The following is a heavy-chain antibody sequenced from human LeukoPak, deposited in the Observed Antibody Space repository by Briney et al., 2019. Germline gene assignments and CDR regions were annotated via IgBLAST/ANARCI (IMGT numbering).Heavy chain of an antibody. CDR2: IYYSGST. J-gene: IGHJ5*02. V-gene: IGHV4-39*07. Sequence: SETLSLTCTVSGGSISSYYWGWIRQPPGKGLEWIGSIYYSGSTYYNPSLKSRVTISVDTSKNQFSLKLSSVTAADTAVYYCARGGATPTLSIYWFDPWGQGTLVTVSS. D-gene: IGHD5-12*01. CDR3: ARGGATPTLSIYWFDP. CDR1: GGSISSYY.